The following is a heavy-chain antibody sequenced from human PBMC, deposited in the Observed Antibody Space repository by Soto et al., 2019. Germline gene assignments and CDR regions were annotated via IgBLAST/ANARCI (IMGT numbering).Heavy chain of an antibody. Sequence: PGGSLRLSCAASGFTFSSYAMNWVRRAPGKGLEWVSAISGSGGSTYYADSVKGRFTISRDNSKNTLYLQMNSLRAEDTAVYYCAKDLPSYYNAYYYYYMDVWGKGTTVTVSS. D-gene: IGHD3-10*01. CDR3: AKDLPSYYNAYYYYYMDV. J-gene: IGHJ6*03. CDR1: GFTFSSYA. CDR2: ISGSGGST. V-gene: IGHV3-23*01.